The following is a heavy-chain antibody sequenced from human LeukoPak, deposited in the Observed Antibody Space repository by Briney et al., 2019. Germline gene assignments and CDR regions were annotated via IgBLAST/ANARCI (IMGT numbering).Heavy chain of an antibody. CDR1: GGSFSGYY. J-gene: IGHJ4*02. CDR2: INHSGST. CDR3: ARDLVDTAMVTPYFDY. V-gene: IGHV4-34*01. D-gene: IGHD5-18*01. Sequence: KPSETLSLTCAVYGGSFSGYYWSWIRQPPGKGLEWIGEINHSGSTNYNPSLKSRVTISVDTSKNQFSLKLSSVTAADTAVYYCARDLVDTAMVTPYFDYWGQGTLVTVSS.